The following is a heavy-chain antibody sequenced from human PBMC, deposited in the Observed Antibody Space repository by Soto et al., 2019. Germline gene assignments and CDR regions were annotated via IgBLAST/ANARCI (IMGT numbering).Heavy chain of an antibody. D-gene: IGHD2-8*01. CDR1: GYTFTSYG. Sequence: ASVKVSCKASGYTFTSYGISWVRQAPGQGLEWMGRISAYNGNTNYAQKLQGRVTMTTDTSTSTAYMELRSLRSDDTAVYYCARSGSRIVLMVYAGLDYWGQGTLVTVSS. V-gene: IGHV1-18*01. J-gene: IGHJ4*02. CDR3: ARSGSRIVLMVYAGLDY. CDR2: ISAYNGNT.